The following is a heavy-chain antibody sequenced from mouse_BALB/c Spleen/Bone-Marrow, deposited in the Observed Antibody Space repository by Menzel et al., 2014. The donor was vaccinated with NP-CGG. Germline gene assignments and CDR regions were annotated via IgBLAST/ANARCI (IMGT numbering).Heavy chain of an antibody. J-gene: IGHJ4*01. CDR1: GFTFSYYT. CDR2: ISNGGSTT. D-gene: IGHD2-2*01. CDR3: ARDGYDVGGALDY. Sequence: EVHLVESGGGLVQPGGSLKLSCAASGFTFSYYTMSWVRQTPEKRLEWVAYISNGGSTTYHPDPVKGRFTISRDNAKNTLYLQMSSLKSEDTAMYYCARDGYDVGGALDYWGQGTSVTVSS. V-gene: IGHV5-12-2*01.